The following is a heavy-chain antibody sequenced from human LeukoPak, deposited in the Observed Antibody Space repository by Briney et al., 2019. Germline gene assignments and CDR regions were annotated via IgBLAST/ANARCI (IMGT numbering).Heavy chain of an antibody. CDR2: ISGSGAST. J-gene: IGHJ4*02. Sequence: GGSLRLSCVASGFTYKMYAMSWVRQAPGKGLEWISGISGSGASTYCADSVKGRFTISRDDSRNTLYLQMNSLRGDDTAVYYCAKDVGKWESLHFFDYWGQGTLVTVSS. CDR3: AKDVGKWESLHFFDY. CDR1: GFTYKMYA. V-gene: IGHV3-23*01. D-gene: IGHD1-26*01.